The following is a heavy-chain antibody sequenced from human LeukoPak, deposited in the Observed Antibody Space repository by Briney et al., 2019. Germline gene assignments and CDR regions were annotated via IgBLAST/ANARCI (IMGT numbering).Heavy chain of an antibody. D-gene: IGHD3-22*01. Sequence: SETLSLTCTVSGGSISSSSYYWSWIRQPPGKGLEWIGEINHSGSTNYNPSLKSRVTISVDTSKNQFSLKLSSVTAADTAVYYCARGGPDAGVVVLSHPNFDYWGQGTLVTVSS. CDR2: INHSGST. CDR3: ARGGPDAGVVVLSHPNFDY. J-gene: IGHJ4*02. V-gene: IGHV4-39*07. CDR1: GGSISSSSYY.